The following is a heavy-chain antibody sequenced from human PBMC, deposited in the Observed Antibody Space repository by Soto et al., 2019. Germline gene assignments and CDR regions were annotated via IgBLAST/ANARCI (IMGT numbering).Heavy chain of an antibody. CDR2: IKQDGSEK. Sequence: GGSLRLSCAASGFTFSSYWMSWVRQAPGKGLEWVANIKQDGSEKYYVDSVKGRFTISRDNAKNSLYLQMNSLRAEDTAVYYCARAYCSGGSCYSKRYYYYYYMDVWGKGTTVTVSS. CDR3: ARAYCSGGSCYSKRYYYYYYMDV. J-gene: IGHJ6*03. CDR1: GFTFSSYW. V-gene: IGHV3-7*01. D-gene: IGHD2-15*01.